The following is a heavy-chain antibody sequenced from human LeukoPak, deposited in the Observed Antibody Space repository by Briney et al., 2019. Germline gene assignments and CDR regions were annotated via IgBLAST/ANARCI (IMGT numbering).Heavy chain of an antibody. D-gene: IGHD6-19*01. V-gene: IGHV1-24*01. CDR2: FDPEDGET. CDR3: ATDVIAVAGIFDY. CDR1: GYTLTELS. Sequence: ASVKVSCKASGYTLTELSMHWVRQAPGKGLEWMGGFDPEDGETIYAQKFQGRVTMTEDTSTDTAYMELSSLRSEDTAVYYCATDVIAVAGIFDYWGQGTLVTVSS. J-gene: IGHJ4*02.